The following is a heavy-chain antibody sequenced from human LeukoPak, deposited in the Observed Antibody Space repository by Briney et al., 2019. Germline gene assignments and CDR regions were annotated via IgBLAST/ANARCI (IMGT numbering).Heavy chain of an antibody. CDR2: VYYSGNT. V-gene: IGHV4-39*07. CDR1: GVSISSNNYY. CDR3: AIVGFSSGWHFDY. Sequence: SETLSLTCTVSGVSISSNNYYWGWLRQPPGQGVGRIGSVYYSGNTYYNPSLKTRVTISVDTSKTQFSLKLISVTAADTAVYYCAIVGFSSGWHFDYWGEGALV. J-gene: IGHJ4*02. D-gene: IGHD6-19*01.